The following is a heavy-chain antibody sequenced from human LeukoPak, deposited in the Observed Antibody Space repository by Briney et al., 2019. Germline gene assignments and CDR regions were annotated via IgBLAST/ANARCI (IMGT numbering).Heavy chain of an antibody. CDR3: ARDLYSSSSVPYYYYGMDV. D-gene: IGHD6-6*01. Sequence: GGSLRLSCEASGFTFRTSSMNWVRQAPGRGLEWVSYINSRSDTIYYADSVKGRFTISRDNAKNSLYLQMNSLRAEDTAVYYCARDLYSSSSVPYYYYGMDVWGQGTTVTVSS. J-gene: IGHJ6*02. CDR1: GFTFRTSS. CDR2: INSRSDTI. V-gene: IGHV3-48*04.